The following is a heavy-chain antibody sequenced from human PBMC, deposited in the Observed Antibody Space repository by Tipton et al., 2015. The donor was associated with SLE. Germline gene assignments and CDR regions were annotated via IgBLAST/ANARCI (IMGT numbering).Heavy chain of an antibody. CDR2: VWYDGSKT. D-gene: IGHD6-13*01. Sequence: SLRLSCTASGFTFRNYGIHWVRQSPGKGLEWVAVVWYDGSKTYFAASVKGRFTISRDNSRDTVYLQMDSLRAEDTAVYYCARGFQQGFDYRGQGTLVTVSS. CDR3: ARGFQQGFDY. V-gene: IGHV3-33*01. CDR1: GFTFRNYG. J-gene: IGHJ4*02.